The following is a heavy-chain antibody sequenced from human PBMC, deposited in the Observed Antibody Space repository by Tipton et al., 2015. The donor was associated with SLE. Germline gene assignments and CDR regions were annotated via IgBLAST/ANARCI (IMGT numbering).Heavy chain of an antibody. CDR1: GGSISFDY. Sequence: TLSLTCTVSGGSISFDYWSWIRQSAGRGLEWIGRIYSSGDRDYNPSLRSRVTMSIDASQSRVSLRLKSVSAADTAVYYCARQPAVYRPSRALDIWGQGTMVTVSS. CDR2: IYSSGDR. D-gene: IGHD2-2*02. V-gene: IGHV4-4*07. CDR3: ARQPAVYRPSRALDI. J-gene: IGHJ3*02.